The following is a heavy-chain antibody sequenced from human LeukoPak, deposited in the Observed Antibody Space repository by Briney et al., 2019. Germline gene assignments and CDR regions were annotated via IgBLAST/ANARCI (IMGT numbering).Heavy chain of an antibody. CDR2: VYYSGST. D-gene: IGHD2-15*01. CDR1: GGSVSSGSYY. Sequence: SETLSLTCTVSGGSVSSGSYYWSWIRRPPGRGLEWIGYVYYSGSTNYNPSFKSRITISVDTSRNQFSLQLSSVTAADTAVYYCARIHRYCSSGACYVLDNWGQGTLVAVSS. J-gene: IGHJ4*02. CDR3: ARIHRYCSSGACYVLDN. V-gene: IGHV4-61*01.